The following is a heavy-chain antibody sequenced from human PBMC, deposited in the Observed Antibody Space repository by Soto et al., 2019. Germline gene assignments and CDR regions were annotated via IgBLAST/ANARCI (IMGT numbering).Heavy chain of an antibody. D-gene: IGHD3-3*01. J-gene: IGHJ4*02. CDR2: IRSKAYGGTT. Sequence: GGSLRLSCTASGFTFGDYAMSWFRQAPGKGLEWVGFIRSKAYGGTTEYAASVKGRFTISRDDSKSIAYLQMNSLKTEDTAVYYCTRVRALLEWLSHFDYWGQGTLVTVSS. CDR1: GFTFGDYA. CDR3: TRVRALLEWLSHFDY. V-gene: IGHV3-49*03.